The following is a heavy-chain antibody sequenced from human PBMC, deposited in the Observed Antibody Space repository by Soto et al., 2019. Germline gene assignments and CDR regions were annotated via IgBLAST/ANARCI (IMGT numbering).Heavy chain of an antibody. CDR3: ARVCGDSYGQNWFDP. V-gene: IGHV3-11*06. J-gene: IGHJ5*02. CDR2: ISSSSSYN. D-gene: IGHD5-18*01. CDR1: GFTFSHYY. Sequence: RGSLRLSRASPGFTFSHYYMSQIRQAPGKGLECISYISSSSSYNNYADSVKGRFTISKDNAKNSLHLQMTSLSAEDTAVYYCARVCGDSYGQNWFDPWGQGTLVTVSS.